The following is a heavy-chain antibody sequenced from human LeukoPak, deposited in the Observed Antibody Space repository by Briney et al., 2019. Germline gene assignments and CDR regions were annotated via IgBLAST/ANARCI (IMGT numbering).Heavy chain of an antibody. CDR1: GFTFSNYA. Sequence: GGSLRLSCAASGFTFSNYAMTWFRQAPGKGLEWVSGITGSGISTYYADSVKGRFTISRDNSKNTLYLQVNTLRAEDTAIYYCAKDNTKTTIDAFDIWGQGTMVTVSS. J-gene: IGHJ3*02. CDR3: AKDNTKTTIDAFDI. D-gene: IGHD4-17*01. V-gene: IGHV3-23*01. CDR2: ITGSGIST.